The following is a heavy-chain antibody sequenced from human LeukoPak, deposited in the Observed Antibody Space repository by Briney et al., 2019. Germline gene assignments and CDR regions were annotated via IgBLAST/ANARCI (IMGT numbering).Heavy chain of an antibody. V-gene: IGHV3-7*01. CDR2: TNQDGNVK. Sequence: GGSLRLSCAASEFTFSSFWMSWVRQVPGKGLEWVANTNQDGNVKYYVHSVRGRFTISRDNAKNSLYLQMNSLRAEDTAVYYCTKDWQALYEYNMDVWGKGTTVTVSS. CDR3: TKDWQALYEYNMDV. D-gene: IGHD2-8*01. J-gene: IGHJ6*03. CDR1: EFTFSSFW.